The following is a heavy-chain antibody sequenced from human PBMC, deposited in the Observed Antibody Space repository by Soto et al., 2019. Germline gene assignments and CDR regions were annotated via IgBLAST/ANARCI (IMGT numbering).Heavy chain of an antibody. D-gene: IGHD1-26*01. Sequence: EMHLLESGGGLVQPGGSLRLSCAASGFTFSTYVMSWIRQAPGKGLEWVSSITGNSDEIFYAYSVRGRFTISRDNSNSKVYMQMNSLRAGDTALYYCVKRGANRGAFDVWGQGTVVTVSS. CDR2: ITGNSDEI. CDR1: GFTFSTYV. CDR3: VKRGANRGAFDV. V-gene: IGHV3-23*01. J-gene: IGHJ3*01.